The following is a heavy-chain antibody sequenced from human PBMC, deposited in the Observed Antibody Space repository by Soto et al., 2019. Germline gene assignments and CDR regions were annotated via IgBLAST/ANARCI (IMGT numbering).Heavy chain of an antibody. CDR1: GCSIGSCGYY. CDR2: VYSRGST. J-gene: IGHJ5*02. Sequence: QVQLQESRPGLVKPSQTLSLTCTVSGCSIGSCGYYCGWNRKHPGQGLEWNGYVYSRGSTYYSPSLKSLVTMSEDTSKNQSALRLSSVTAADTAMYYCARGHTWFDPWGQGTLVTVSS. CDR3: ARGHTWFDP. V-gene: IGHV4-31*01.